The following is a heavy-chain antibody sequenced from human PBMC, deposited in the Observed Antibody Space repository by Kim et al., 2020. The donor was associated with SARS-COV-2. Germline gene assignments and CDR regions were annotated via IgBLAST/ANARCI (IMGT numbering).Heavy chain of an antibody. CDR3: AIHDYGGNHYYYYYGMDV. Sequence: ASVKVSCKASGYTFTSYYMHWVRQAPGQGLEWMGIINPSGGSTSYAQKFQGRVTMTRDTSTSTVYMELSSLRSEDTAVYYCAIHDYGGNHYYYYYGMDVWGQGTTVTVSS. CDR1: GYTFTSYY. V-gene: IGHV1-46*01. J-gene: IGHJ6*02. CDR2: INPSGGST. D-gene: IGHD4-17*01.